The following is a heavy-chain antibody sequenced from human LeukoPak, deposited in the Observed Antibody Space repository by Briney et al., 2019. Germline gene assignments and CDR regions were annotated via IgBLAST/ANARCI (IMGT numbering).Heavy chain of an antibody. Sequence: SETLSLTCTVSGGSISSSSYYWGWIRQPPGKGLEWIGSIYYGGSTYYNPSLKSRVTISVDTSKNQFSLKLSSVTAADTAVYYCARGYSPLRYFDLWGRGTLVTVSS. V-gene: IGHV4-39*07. CDR3: ARGYSPLRYFDL. D-gene: IGHD1-26*01. CDR1: GGSISSSSYY. CDR2: IYYGGST. J-gene: IGHJ2*01.